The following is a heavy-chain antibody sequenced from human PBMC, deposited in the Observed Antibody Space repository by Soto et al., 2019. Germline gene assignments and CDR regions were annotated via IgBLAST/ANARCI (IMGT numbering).Heavy chain of an antibody. CDR2: INISNGNT. D-gene: IGHD4-17*01. V-gene: IGHV1-3*04. J-gene: IGHJ4*02. Sequence: VASVKVSCKASGYTFKSYQIYWVRQAPGQRLECMGWINISNGNTEYSQNFQGRVTMTRDTSASTAYMELSSLRSEDTAVYYCARDTDLTLVTTLDYWGQGTTVTVYS. CDR3: ARDTDLTLVTTLDY. CDR1: GYTFKSYQ.